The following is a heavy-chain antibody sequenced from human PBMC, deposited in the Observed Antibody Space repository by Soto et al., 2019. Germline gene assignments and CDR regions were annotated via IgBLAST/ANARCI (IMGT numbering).Heavy chain of an antibody. CDR1: GGSISSGNYY. CDR3: ATMGTSATGLYYFDH. Sequence: QVQLQESGPGLVKPSQTLSLTCTVSGGSISSGNYYWSWIRQPPGKGLEWIGFISYSGSAYYNASLKSRLTISVDTSKNQFSLNLNFVTAADTAVYCATMGTSATGLYYFDHWGQGTLVTVSS. V-gene: IGHV4-30-4*01. D-gene: IGHD1-1*01. J-gene: IGHJ4*02. CDR2: ISYSGSA.